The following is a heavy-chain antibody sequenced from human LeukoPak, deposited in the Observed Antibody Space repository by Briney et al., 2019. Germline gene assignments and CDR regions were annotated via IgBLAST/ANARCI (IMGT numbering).Heavy chain of an antibody. CDR2: IYPGVSDT. Sequence: GDSLKISCKGSGYSFTSYWIAWVRQMPGKGLEWMGIIYPGVSDTRYSPSLQGQVTISADKSISTAFLQWSSLRASDTAMYYCARHLNYGGNSDGMDVWGQGTTVTVSS. J-gene: IGHJ6*02. V-gene: IGHV5-51*01. CDR3: ARHLNYGGNSDGMDV. CDR1: GYSFTSYW. D-gene: IGHD4-23*01.